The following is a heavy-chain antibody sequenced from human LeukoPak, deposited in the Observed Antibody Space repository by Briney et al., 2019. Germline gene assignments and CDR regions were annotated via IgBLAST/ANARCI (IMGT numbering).Heavy chain of an antibody. CDR1: GYTFTNYG. Sequence: ASVKVSCKASGYTFTNYGISWVRQAPGQGLEWMGWISAYNGNTNYAQNLQGRVSMTTDTSTSTAYMELSSLRSDDTAVYYCASATLRCSGGGCYEMDVWGKGTTVTVSS. CDR3: ASATLRCSGGGCYEMDV. J-gene: IGHJ6*04. CDR2: ISAYNGNT. V-gene: IGHV1-18*01. D-gene: IGHD2-15*01.